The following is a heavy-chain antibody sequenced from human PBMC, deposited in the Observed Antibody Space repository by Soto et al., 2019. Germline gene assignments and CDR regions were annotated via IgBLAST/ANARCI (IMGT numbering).Heavy chain of an antibody. Sequence: RLSCAASGFTFSSYAMSWVSQAPGKGLEWDSAISGSGGSTYYADSVKGRFTISSDNSKNTLYLQMNSMRAEDTGVYYCAKDSYPVLLWFGESPPKLNWFDPWGQGSLVTVSS. CDR3: AKDSYPVLLWFGESPPKLNWFDP. D-gene: IGHD3-10*01. V-gene: IGHV3-23*01. CDR2: ISGSGGST. CDR1: GFTFSSYA. J-gene: IGHJ5*02.